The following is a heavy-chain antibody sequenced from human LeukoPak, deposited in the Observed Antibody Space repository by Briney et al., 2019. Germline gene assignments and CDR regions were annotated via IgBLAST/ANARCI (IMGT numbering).Heavy chain of an antibody. J-gene: IGHJ4*02. D-gene: IGHD5-12*01. CDR2: INHSGST. Sequence: SETLSLTCAVYGGSFSGYYWSWIRQPPGKGLEWIGEINHSGSTNYNPSLKSRVTISVDTSKNQFSLKLSSVTAADTAVYYCARSGSGYLRYYFDYWGQGTPVTVSS. V-gene: IGHV4-34*01. CDR3: ARSGSGYLRYYFDY. CDR1: GGSFSGYY.